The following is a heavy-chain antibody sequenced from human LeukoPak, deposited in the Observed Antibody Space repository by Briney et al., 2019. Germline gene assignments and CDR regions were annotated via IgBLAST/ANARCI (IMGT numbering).Heavy chain of an antibody. CDR2: IIPILGIA. D-gene: IGHD3-3*01. CDR1: EGTFSSYT. CDR3: ARVRGIFGVVITSYNRFDP. J-gene: IGHJ5*02. V-gene: IGHV1-69*02. Sequence: SVKVSCKASEGTFSSYTISWVRQAPGQGLEWMGRIIPILGIANYAQKFQGRVTITADKSTSTAYMELSSLRSEDTAVYYCARVRGIFGVVITSYNRFDPWGQGTLVTVSS.